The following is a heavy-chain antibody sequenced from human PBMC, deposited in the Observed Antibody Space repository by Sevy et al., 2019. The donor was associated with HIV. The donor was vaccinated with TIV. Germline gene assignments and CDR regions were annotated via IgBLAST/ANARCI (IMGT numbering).Heavy chain of an antibody. CDR1: GFTFSDYP. Sequence: GGSLRLSCAASGFTFSDYPMHWVRQAPGKGLEWEAVISYDGIKKYYAESVKGRTTISRDNSENKLYLHMNSLRTEDTAIYYCARDSNTGYYYYFAMDVWGQGTTVTVSS. J-gene: IGHJ6*02. D-gene: IGHD2-8*02. CDR3: ARDSNTGYYYYFAMDV. CDR2: ISYDGIKK. V-gene: IGHV3-30-3*01.